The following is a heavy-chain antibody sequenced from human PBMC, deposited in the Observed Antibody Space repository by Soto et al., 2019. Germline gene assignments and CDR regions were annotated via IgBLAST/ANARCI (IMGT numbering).Heavy chain of an antibody. D-gene: IGHD7-27*01. CDR3: ARVKSDDSKNWDPGY. CDR2: INTDGSSA. Sequence: GGSLRHSCPPSGFTFSTYAMHWVRQAPAKGLVWVSRINTDGSSATYADSVKGRFTISRDNARSTLYLQMNSLRAEDTAVYYCARVKSDDSKNWDPGYWGQGT. V-gene: IGHV3-74*03. J-gene: IGHJ4*02. CDR1: GFTFSTYA.